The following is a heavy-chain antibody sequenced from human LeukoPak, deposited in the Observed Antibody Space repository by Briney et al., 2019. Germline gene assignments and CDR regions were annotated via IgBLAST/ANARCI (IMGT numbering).Heavy chain of an antibody. D-gene: IGHD7-27*01. Sequence: GGSLRLSCGASGYTFSRYGMHWVRQAPGKGLEWVTYIRKDGSDKYYADSVKGRFTISRDSSKNMVYLQMTSLRAEDTALYYCAKDSNWAFDYWGQGTLVSVSS. V-gene: IGHV3-30*02. CDR3: AKDSNWAFDY. CDR2: IRKDGSDK. J-gene: IGHJ4*02. CDR1: GYTFSRYG.